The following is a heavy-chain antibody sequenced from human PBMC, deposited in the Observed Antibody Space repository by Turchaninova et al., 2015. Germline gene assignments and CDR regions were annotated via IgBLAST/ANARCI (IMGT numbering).Heavy chain of an antibody. CDR1: GGSISSYY. CDR3: ARGTWNYYIDN. J-gene: IGHJ4*02. Sequence: LQESGPGLVKPSETLSLTCTVSGGSISSYYWSWIRQPAGKGLEWFGRIYSSASTTYNPSLKSRVTISVDKSKTQFSLKVTSVTAADTAVYYCARGTWNYYIDNWGQGTLVTVSS. V-gene: IGHV4-4*07. CDR2: IYSSAST. D-gene: IGHD1-7*01.